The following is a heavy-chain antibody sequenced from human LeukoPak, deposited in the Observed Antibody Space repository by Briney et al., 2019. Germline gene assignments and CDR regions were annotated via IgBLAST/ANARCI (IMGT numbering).Heavy chain of an antibody. V-gene: IGHV1-24*01. Sequence: ASVKVSCKVSGYTLTKLSMHWVRQAPGKGLEWMGGFDPEDGETIYAQKFQGRVTMTEDTSTDTAYMELSSLRSEDTAVYYCATAGPVRYFDWLLDYWGQGTLVTVSS. J-gene: IGHJ4*02. CDR1: GYTLTKLS. CDR3: ATAGPVRYFDWLLDY. CDR2: FDPEDGET. D-gene: IGHD3-9*01.